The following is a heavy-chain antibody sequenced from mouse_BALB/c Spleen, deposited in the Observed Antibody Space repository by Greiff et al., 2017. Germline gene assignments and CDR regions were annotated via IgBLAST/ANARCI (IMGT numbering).Heavy chain of an antibody. CDR3: AKHAPYYYGSSPFDY. D-gene: IGHD1-1*01. Sequence: VKLMESGPGLVAPSQSLSITCTVSGFSLTDYGVSWIRQPPGKGLEWLGVIWGGGSTYYNSALKSRLSISKDNSKSQVFLKMNSLQTDDPAMYYCAKHAPYYYGSSPFDYWGQGTTLTVSS. CDR2: IWGGGST. V-gene: IGHV2-6-5*01. J-gene: IGHJ2*01. CDR1: GFSLTDYG.